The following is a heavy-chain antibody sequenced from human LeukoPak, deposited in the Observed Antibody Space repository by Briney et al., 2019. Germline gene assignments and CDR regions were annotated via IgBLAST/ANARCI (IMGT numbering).Heavy chain of an antibody. CDR1: GFSVSDTD. CDR2: IYSGGNT. J-gene: IGHJ3*02. CDR3: ARLSDSSGYGAFDI. Sequence: GGSLRLSCAASGFSVSDTDMDWVRQAPGKGLEWVSVIYSGGNTYYPDSVKGRSTISRDNSKNTLLLEMNSLRAEDTAVYYCARLSDSSGYGAFDIWGQGTMVTVSS. V-gene: IGHV3-66*01. D-gene: IGHD3-22*01.